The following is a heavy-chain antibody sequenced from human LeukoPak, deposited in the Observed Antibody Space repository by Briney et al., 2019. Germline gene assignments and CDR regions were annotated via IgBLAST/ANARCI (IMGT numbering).Heavy chain of an antibody. CDR3: ARVAQKVYGGNSAVSAAFDI. J-gene: IGHJ3*02. V-gene: IGHV3-11*05. CDR1: GFTFSDYY. CDR2: ISSSSSYT. Sequence: PGGSLRLSCAASGFTFSDYYMSWIRQAPGKGLEWVSYISSSSSYTNYADSVKGRFTISRDNAKNSLYLQMNSLRAEDTAVYYCARVAQKVYGGNSAVSAAFDIWGQGTMVTVSS. D-gene: IGHD4-23*01.